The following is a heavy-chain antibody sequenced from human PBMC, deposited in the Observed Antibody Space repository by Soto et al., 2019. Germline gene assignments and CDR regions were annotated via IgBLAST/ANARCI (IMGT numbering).Heavy chain of an antibody. CDR3: ARDKRDAFDI. CDR2: IYYSGST. J-gene: IGHJ3*02. Sequence: SETLSLTCTVSGGSISSYYWSWIRQPPGKGLEWIGYIYYSGSTNYNPSLKSRVTISVDRSKNQFSLKLSSVTAADTAVYYCARDKRDAFDIWGQGTMVTVSS. CDR1: GGSISSYY. V-gene: IGHV4-59*12.